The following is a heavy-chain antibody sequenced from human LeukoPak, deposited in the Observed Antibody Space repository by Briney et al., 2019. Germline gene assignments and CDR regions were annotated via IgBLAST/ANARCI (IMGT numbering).Heavy chain of an antibody. Sequence: PGGSLRLSCAASGFSFSSYTMNWVRQAPGKGLEWISDISSSGTTIYYADSVKGRLTISRDNVKNSLYLRMDSLRAEDTAVYYCARDDISTGYSLFDYWGQGTLVIVSS. V-gene: IGHV3-48*01. J-gene: IGHJ4*02. CDR2: ISSSGTTI. CDR1: GFSFSSYT. CDR3: ARDDISTGYSLFDY. D-gene: IGHD3-22*01.